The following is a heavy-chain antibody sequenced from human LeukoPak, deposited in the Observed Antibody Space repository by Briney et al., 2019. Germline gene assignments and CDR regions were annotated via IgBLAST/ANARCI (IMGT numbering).Heavy chain of an antibody. CDR3: ARGYGLVDAFDI. CDR1: GYSISSGYY. J-gene: IGHJ3*02. V-gene: IGHV4-38-2*02. D-gene: IGHD4-17*01. CDR2: IYHSGST. Sequence: SETLSLTCTVSGYSISSGYYWGWIRQPPGKGLEWIGSIYHSGSTYYNPSLKSRVTISVDTSKNQFSLKLSSVTAADTAVYYCARGYGLVDAFDIWGQGTMVTVSS.